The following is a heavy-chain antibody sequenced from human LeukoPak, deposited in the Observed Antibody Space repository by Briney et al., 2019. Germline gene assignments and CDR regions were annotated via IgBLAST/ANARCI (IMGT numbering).Heavy chain of an antibody. V-gene: IGHV3-21*01. D-gene: IGHD4-17*01. Sequence: PGGSLRLSCAASRFTFSTYTMNWVRQAPGKGPEWVSSISSSSSYIYYADSVKGRFTISRDNAKNSLYLQMNTLRAEDTAVYYCARDRTTVTTFDYWGQGTLVTVSS. CDR2: ISSSSSYI. CDR3: ARDRTTVTTFDY. J-gene: IGHJ4*02. CDR1: RFTFSTYT.